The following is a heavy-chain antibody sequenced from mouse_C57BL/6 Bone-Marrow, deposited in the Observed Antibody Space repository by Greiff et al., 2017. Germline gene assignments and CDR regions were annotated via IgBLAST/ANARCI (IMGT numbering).Heavy chain of an antibody. CDR3: ARLVPYAMDY. Sequence: EVQLVESGGDLVKPGGSLKLSCAASGFTFSSYGMSWVRQTPDKRLEWVATISSGGSYTYYPDSVKGRFTISRDNAKNTLYLQMSSLKSEDTAMYYCARLVPYAMDYWGQGTSVTVSS. V-gene: IGHV5-6*01. CDR2: ISSGGSYT. J-gene: IGHJ4*01. CDR1: GFTFSSYG.